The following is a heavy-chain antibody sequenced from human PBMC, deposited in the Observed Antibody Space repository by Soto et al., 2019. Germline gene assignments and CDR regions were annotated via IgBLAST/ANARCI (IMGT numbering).Heavy chain of an antibody. CDR1: GGTFSSYA. V-gene: IGHV1-69*12. CDR2: IIPIFGTA. Sequence: QVQLVQSGAEVKKPGSSVKVSCKASGGTFSSYAISWVRQAPGQGLEWMGGIIPIFGTANYAQKFQGRVTITADESTSTAYMELSSLRSEDTAVYYCAGDLTYYYGSGSFYFDYWGQGTMVTVSS. J-gene: IGHJ4*02. CDR3: AGDLTYYYGSGSFYFDY. D-gene: IGHD3-10*01.